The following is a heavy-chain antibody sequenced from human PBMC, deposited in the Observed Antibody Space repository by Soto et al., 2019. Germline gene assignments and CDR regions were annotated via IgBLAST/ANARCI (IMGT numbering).Heavy chain of an antibody. CDR2: NYYSGNT. V-gene: IGHV4-39*01. CDR3: ARLHGYCISSSCHGHYAMDV. Sequence: QLQLQESGPGLVKPSETLSLTCTVSSASISSSSYTWGWIRQPPGKGLEWIGSNYYSGNTYYNPSLNSRVTVSVDTSKNQFSMKVTSVTAADTAVYYCARLHGYCISSSCHGHYAMDVWGQGTTVTVSS. J-gene: IGHJ6*02. D-gene: IGHD2-2*01. CDR1: SASISSSSYT.